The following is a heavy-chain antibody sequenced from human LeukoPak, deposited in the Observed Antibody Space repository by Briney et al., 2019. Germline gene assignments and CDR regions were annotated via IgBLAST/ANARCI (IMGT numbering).Heavy chain of an antibody. J-gene: IGHJ5*02. D-gene: IGHD3-10*01. CDR1: GGSISSYY. Sequence: SETLSLTCTVSGGSISSYYWSWIRQPAGKGLEWIGRIYTSGSTNYNPSLKSRVTMSVDTSKNQFSLKLSSVTAADTAVYYCARVKYYYGSGSHWFDPWGQGTLVTVSP. CDR3: ARVKYYYGSGSHWFDP. V-gene: IGHV4-4*07. CDR2: IYTSGST.